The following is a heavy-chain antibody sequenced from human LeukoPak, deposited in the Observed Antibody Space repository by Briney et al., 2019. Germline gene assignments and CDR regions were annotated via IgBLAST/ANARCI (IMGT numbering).Heavy chain of an antibody. CDR2: LYQSGST. Sequence: PSETLSLTCAVSGGSISSGGFSWSWIRPPPGKGLEWIGYLYQSGSTYYTPSLKSRVTISVDRSKNQFSLKVNSVTAADTAVYYCARGPGYYDSSGLLNWYFDLWGRGTLVTVSS. CDR3: ARGPGYYDSSGLLNWYFDL. J-gene: IGHJ2*01. CDR1: GGSISSGGFS. V-gene: IGHV4-30-2*01. D-gene: IGHD3-22*01.